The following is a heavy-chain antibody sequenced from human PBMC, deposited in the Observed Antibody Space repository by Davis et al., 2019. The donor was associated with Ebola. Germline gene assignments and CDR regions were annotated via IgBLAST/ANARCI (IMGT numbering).Heavy chain of an antibody. CDR2: ISSSSSYI. V-gene: IGHV3-21*01. CDR1: GFTFSSYS. J-gene: IGHJ4*01. CDR3: ARYGSGSYWGGYFDY. D-gene: IGHD3-10*01. Sequence: PGGSLRLSCAASGFTFSSYSMNWVRQAPGKGLEWVSSISSSSSYIYYADSVKGRFTISRDNAKNSLYLQMNSLRAEDTAVYYCARYGSGSYWGGYFDYWGHGTLVTVSS.